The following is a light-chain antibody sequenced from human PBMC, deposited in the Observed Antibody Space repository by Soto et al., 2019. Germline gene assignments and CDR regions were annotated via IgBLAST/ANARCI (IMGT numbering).Light chain of an antibody. CDR3: QAWDNGVV. CDR2: EDT. Sequence: SYELTQPPSVSVSPGQTASIPCSGDRLGGKYVCWYRQKPGQSPLLVLYEDTKRPSGIPERFSGSNSGNTATLTISGTQAMDEADYYCQAWDNGVVFGGGTKLTVL. J-gene: IGLJ2*01. CDR1: RLGGKY. V-gene: IGLV3-1*01.